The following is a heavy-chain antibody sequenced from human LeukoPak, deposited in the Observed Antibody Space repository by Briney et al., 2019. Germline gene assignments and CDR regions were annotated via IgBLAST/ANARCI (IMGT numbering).Heavy chain of an antibody. CDR3: AKGPENYYDSSGYDGDY. Sequence: PGGSLRLSCAASGFTFSSYAMSWVRQAPGKGLEWVSAISGSGGSTYYADSAKGRFTISRDNSKNTLYLQMNSLRAEDTAVYYCAKGPENYYDSSGYDGDYWGQGTLVTVSS. J-gene: IGHJ4*02. CDR2: ISGSGGST. D-gene: IGHD3-22*01. CDR1: GFTFSSYA. V-gene: IGHV3-23*01.